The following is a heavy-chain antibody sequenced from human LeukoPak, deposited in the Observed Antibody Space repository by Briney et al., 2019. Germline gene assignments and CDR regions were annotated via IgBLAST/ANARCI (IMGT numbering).Heavy chain of an antibody. CDR3: ASLSEYSSLSGSYWYFDI. V-gene: IGHV4-59*01. D-gene: IGHD6-6*01. CDR2: IYYRGRN. J-gene: IGHJ2*01. CDR1: GGSITRTY. Sequence: SETLSLTCSVSGGSITRTYWTWIRQPPGKGLEWIGYIYYRGRNTYNPSLISRVTISVDTWTNQFYLKLTSVTAADTAVYYCASLSEYSSLSGSYWYFDIWGRGTLVTVSS.